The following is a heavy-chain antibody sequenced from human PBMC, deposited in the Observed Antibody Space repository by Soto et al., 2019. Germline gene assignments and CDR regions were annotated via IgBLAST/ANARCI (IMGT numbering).Heavy chain of an antibody. Sequence: GGSLRLSCAASGFTFSSYAMYWVRQAPGKGLEWVATISYDEDGTYYADSLKGRFTISRDNSKNTLYLQMNSLRVEDTAVYDCAKDVVQQPPHYYYGMDVWGRGTTVTVSS. CDR1: GFTFSSYA. V-gene: IGHV3-30*18. J-gene: IGHJ6*02. D-gene: IGHD6-13*01. CDR3: AKDVVQQPPHYYYGMDV. CDR2: ISYDEDGT.